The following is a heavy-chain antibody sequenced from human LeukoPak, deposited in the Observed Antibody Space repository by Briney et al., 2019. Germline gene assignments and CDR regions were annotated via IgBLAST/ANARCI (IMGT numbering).Heavy chain of an antibody. J-gene: IGHJ4*02. CDR1: GGTFSSYA. V-gene: IGHV1-69*13. D-gene: IGHD3-10*01. CDR3: NYGSGSYGIDY. CDR2: IIPIFSTA. Sequence: SVKVSCKASGGTFSSYAISWVRQAPGQGLEWMGGIIPIFSTANYAQKFQGRVTITADESTSTAYMELSSLRSEDMAVYYCNYGSGSYGIDYWGQGTLVTVSS.